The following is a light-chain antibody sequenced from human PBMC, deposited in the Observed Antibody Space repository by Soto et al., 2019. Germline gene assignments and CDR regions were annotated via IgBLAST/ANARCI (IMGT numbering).Light chain of an antibody. CDR2: KAS. J-gene: IGKJ1*01. Sequence: DIQMTQSPSTLSGSVGDRVTITCRASQTISSWLAWYQQKPGKAPKLLIYKASTLKSGVPSRFSGSGSGTELTLTISSLQPDDFATYYCQHYSSYSEAFGQGTKVELK. CDR3: QHYSSYSEA. V-gene: IGKV1-5*03. CDR1: QTISSW.